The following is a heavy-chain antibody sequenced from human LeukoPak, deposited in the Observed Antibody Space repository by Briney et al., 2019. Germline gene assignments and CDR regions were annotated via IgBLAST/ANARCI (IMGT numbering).Heavy chain of an antibody. CDR2: ISDSGRSP. CDR3: ARHDSFIPY. Sequence: GGSLRLSCAASGFIFSTYGMHWVRQAPGKGLEWVSGISDSGRSPYYTESVKGRFTISRDNSKNTVYLQMNNLGVDDTATYFCARHDSFIPYWGQGILVTVSS. D-gene: IGHD5-18*01. CDR1: GFIFSTYG. J-gene: IGHJ4*02. V-gene: IGHV3-23*01.